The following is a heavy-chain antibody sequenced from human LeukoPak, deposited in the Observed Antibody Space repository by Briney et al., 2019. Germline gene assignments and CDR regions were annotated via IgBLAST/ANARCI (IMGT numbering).Heavy chain of an antibody. CDR2: INPSGGST. J-gene: IGHJ6*02. CDR3: ARDVNLITGTTCYGMDV. CDR1: GYTLTELS. Sequence: ASVKVSCKVSGYTLTELSMHWVRQAPGQGLEWMGIINPSGGSTSYAQKFRGRVTMTRDTSTSTVYMELSSLRSEDTAVYYCARDVNLITGTTCYGMDVWGQGTTVTVSS. D-gene: IGHD1-20*01. V-gene: IGHV1-46*01.